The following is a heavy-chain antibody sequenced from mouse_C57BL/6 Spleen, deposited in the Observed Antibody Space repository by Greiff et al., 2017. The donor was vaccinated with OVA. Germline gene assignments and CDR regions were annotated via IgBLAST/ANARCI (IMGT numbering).Heavy chain of an antibody. Sequence: EVQRVESGGGLVKPGGSLKLSCAASGFTFSDYGMHWVRQAPEKGLEWVAYISSGSSTIYYADTVKGRITISRDNAKNTLFLQMTSLRSEDTAMYYCARTNLYAMDYWGQGTSVTVSS. V-gene: IGHV5-17*01. CDR3: ARTNLYAMDY. J-gene: IGHJ4*01. CDR2: ISSGSSTI. CDR1: GFTFSDYG.